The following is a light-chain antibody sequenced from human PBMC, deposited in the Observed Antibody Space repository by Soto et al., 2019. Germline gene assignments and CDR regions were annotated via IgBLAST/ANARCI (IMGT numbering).Light chain of an antibody. CDR1: SSDVGSYNL. Sequence: QSALTQPASVSGSPGQSITISCTGTSSDVGSYNLVSWYQQHPGKAPKLMIYEVSKRPSGVSNRFSGSKSGNXASLTISGLQAEDEADYYCCSYAGSSTWVFGGGTKLTVL. J-gene: IGLJ3*02. CDR3: CSYAGSSTWV. V-gene: IGLV2-23*02. CDR2: EVS.